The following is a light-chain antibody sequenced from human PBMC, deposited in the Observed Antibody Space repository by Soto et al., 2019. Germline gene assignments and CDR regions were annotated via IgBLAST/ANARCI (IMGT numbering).Light chain of an antibody. V-gene: IGLV2-14*01. CDR2: EVS. CDR1: SSDVGGYNY. J-gene: IGLJ1*01. CDR3: SSYTSSSPL. Sequence: QSVLTQPASVSGSPGQSITISCTGTSSDVGGYNYVSWYQQHPGKAPKLMIYEVSNRPSGVSNRFSGSKSGNTASLTISGLQAEDEADYYCSSYTSSSPLFGTGTKVTVL.